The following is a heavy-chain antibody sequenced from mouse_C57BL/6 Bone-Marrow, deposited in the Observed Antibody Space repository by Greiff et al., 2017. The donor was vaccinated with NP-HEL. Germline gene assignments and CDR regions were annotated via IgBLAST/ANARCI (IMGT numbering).Heavy chain of an antibody. Sequence: QVQLKESGAELVRPGASVKLSCKASGYTFTDYYINWVKQRPGQGLEWIARIYPGSGNTYYNEKFKGKATLTAEKSSSTAYMQLSSLTSEDSAVYFCARSDPFFYGNYSYYYAMDYWGQGTSVTVSS. CDR3: ARSDPFFYGNYSYYYAMDY. CDR2: IYPGSGNT. CDR1: GYTFTDYY. D-gene: IGHD2-1*01. J-gene: IGHJ4*01. V-gene: IGHV1-76*01.